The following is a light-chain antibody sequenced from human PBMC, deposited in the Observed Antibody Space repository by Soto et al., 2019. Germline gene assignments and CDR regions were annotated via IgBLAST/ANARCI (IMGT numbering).Light chain of an antibody. CDR1: SSNIGSNY. V-gene: IGLV1-47*01. CDR3: AAWDDSLSNVV. J-gene: IGLJ2*01. CDR2: RNN. Sequence: QSVLTQPPSASGTPGQRVTISCSGSSSNIGSNYVYWYQQLPGTAPQLLIDRNNQRPSGVPDRFSSSKSGASASLAISGVGSEDEADYYCAAWDDSLSNVVFGGGTKLTVL.